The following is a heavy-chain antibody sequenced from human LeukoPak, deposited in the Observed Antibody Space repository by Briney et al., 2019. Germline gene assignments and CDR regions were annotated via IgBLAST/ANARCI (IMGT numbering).Heavy chain of an antibody. V-gene: IGHV1-69*04. CDR2: IIPILGIA. CDR3: ARDLGYSAYATVRGYVVDV. Sequence: SVKVSCKASGGTFSSYAISWVRQAPGQGLEWMGRIIPILGIANYAQKFQGRVTITADKSTSTAYMELSSLRSEDTAVYYCARDLGYSAYATVRGYVVDVWGQGTMVTVSS. CDR1: GGTFSSYA. D-gene: IGHD5-12*01. J-gene: IGHJ3*01.